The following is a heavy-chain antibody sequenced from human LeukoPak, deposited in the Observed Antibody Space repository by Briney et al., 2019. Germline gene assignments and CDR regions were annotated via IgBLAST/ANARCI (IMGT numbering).Heavy chain of an antibody. CDR1: GVSISSSSYY. D-gene: IGHD1-26*01. Sequence: SETLSLTCTVSGVSISSSSYYWSWIRQPPGKGLEWIGYIYYSGSTNYNPSLKSRVTISVDTSKNQFSLKLSSVTAADTAVYYCARDVELGYWGQGTLVTVSS. CDR3: ARDVELGY. CDR2: IYYSGST. J-gene: IGHJ4*02. V-gene: IGHV4-61*01.